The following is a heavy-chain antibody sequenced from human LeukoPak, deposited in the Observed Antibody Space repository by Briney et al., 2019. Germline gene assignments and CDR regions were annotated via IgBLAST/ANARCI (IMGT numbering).Heavy chain of an antibody. V-gene: IGHV1-69*05. J-gene: IGHJ4*02. Sequence: SVKVSCKASGGTFSSYAISWVRQAPGQGLEWIGGIIPIFGTANYAQKFQGRVTITTDKSTSTAYMELSSLRSEDTAVYYCARDDLPYYGSGRSFDYWGQGTLVTVSS. CDR1: GGTFSSYA. CDR2: IIPIFGTA. D-gene: IGHD3-10*01. CDR3: ARDDLPYYGSGRSFDY.